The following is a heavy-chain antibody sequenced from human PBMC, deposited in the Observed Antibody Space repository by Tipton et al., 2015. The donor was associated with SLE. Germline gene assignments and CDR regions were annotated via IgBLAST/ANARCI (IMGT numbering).Heavy chain of an antibody. D-gene: IGHD5/OR15-5a*01. CDR2: IYYSGST. Sequence: TLSLTCTVSGGSISSSSYYWGWIRQPPGKGLEWIGSIYYSGSTYYNPSLKSRVTISVDTSKNQFSLKLSSVTAADTAVYYCARTVMSRGAFDIWGQGTMVTVSS. CDR1: GGSISSSSYY. V-gene: IGHV4-39*07. J-gene: IGHJ3*02. CDR3: ARTVMSRGAFDI.